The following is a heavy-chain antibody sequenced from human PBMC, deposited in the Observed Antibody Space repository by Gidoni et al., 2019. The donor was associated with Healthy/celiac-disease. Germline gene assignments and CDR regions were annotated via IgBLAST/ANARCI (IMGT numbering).Heavy chain of an antibody. J-gene: IGHJ4*02. V-gene: IGHV1-2*02. CDR2: INPNSCGP. CDR3: ARDADGSGFPLFDY. D-gene: IGHD3-10*01. Sequence: QVQLVQSGAEVKKPGASVQVSCKACGYTFTGYYMHWVRQATGQGLEWMGWINPNSCGPNYAQKFQGRVTMTRDTSISTAYMELSRLRSDDTAVYYCARDADGSGFPLFDYWGQGTLVTVSS. CDR1: GYTFTGYY.